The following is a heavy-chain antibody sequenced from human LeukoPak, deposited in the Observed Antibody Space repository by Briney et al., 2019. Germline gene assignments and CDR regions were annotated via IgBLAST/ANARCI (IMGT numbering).Heavy chain of an antibody. D-gene: IGHD1-26*01. CDR2: IYSDGST. J-gene: IGHJ6*03. CDR3: ASLVGATDYYYMDV. CDR1: GFSVTSNY. Sequence: GGSLRLSCAASGFSVTSNYMNWVRQAPGKGLEWVSVIYSDGSTYYADSVKGRFTISRDNAKNSLYLQMNSLRAEDTAVYYCASLVGATDYYYMDVWGKGTTVTVSS. V-gene: IGHV3-66*01.